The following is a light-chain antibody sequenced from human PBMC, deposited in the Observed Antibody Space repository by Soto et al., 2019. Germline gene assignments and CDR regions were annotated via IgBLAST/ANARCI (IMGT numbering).Light chain of an antibody. V-gene: IGLV2-14*03. CDR2: DVT. Sequence: QSALTQPASVSGSPGQSITISCTGTSSDIGAYNFVSWYQQHPGKAPKLVIYDVTYRPSGVSNRFSDSKSGNTASLTISGLQAEDEADYYCSSFTSSLARIFGGGTKVTVL. CDR3: SSFTSSLARI. J-gene: IGLJ2*01. CDR1: SSDIGAYNF.